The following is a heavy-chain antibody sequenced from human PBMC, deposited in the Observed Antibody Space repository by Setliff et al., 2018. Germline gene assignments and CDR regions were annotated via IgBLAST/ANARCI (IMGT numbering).Heavy chain of an antibody. J-gene: IGHJ4*02. V-gene: IGHV4-39*07. CDR3: ASVVEDYYDSSGYFLPSYYFDY. Sequence: SETLSLTCNVSGASISGSAYYWGWIRQPPGKGLEWIGSIYYSGSTYYNPSLKSRVTISVDTSKNQFSLKLSSVTAADTAVYYCASVVEDYYDSSGYFLPSYYFDYWGQGTLVTVSS. D-gene: IGHD3-22*01. CDR1: GASISGSAYY. CDR2: IYYSGST.